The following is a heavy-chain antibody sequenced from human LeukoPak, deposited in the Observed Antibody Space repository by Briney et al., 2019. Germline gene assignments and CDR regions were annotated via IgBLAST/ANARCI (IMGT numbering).Heavy chain of an antibody. V-gene: IGHV4-39*07. CDR2: IYYSGST. CDR3: ARAAYYYDSSGYDY. D-gene: IGHD3-22*01. J-gene: IGHJ4*02. Sequence: NPSETLSLTCTVSGGSISSSSYYWGWIRQPPGKGLEWIGSIYYSGSTYYNPSLKSRVTISVDTSKNQFSLKLSSVTAADTAVYYCARAAYYYDSSGYDYWGQGTLGTVSS. CDR1: GGSISSSSYY.